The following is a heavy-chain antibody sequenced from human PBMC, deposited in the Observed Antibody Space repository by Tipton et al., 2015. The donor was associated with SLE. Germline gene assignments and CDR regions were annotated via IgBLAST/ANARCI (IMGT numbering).Heavy chain of an antibody. J-gene: IGHJ5*02. V-gene: IGHV3-7*01. CDR1: GFTFSSYW. D-gene: IGHD6-13*01. Sequence: SLRLSCAASGFTFSSYWMSWVRQAPGKGLEWVANIKQDGSEKYYVDSVKGRFTISRDNAKNSLYLQMNSLRAEDTAVYYCASWYSSSWTGWFDPWGQGTLVTVSS. CDR3: ASWYSSSWTGWFDP. CDR2: IKQDGSEK.